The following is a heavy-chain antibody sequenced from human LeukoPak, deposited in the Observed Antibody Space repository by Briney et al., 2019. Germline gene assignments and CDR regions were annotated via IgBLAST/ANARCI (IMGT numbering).Heavy chain of an antibody. J-gene: IGHJ4*02. CDR3: ARDGYYYGSGSSGIPDY. V-gene: IGHV1-18*01. Sequence: ASVKVSCKASGYTFTSYGISWVRQAPGQGLEWMGWISAYNGNTNYAQKLQGRVTMTTDTSTSTAYMQLRSLRSDDTAVCYCARDGYYYGSGSSGIPDYWGQGTLVTVSS. D-gene: IGHD3-10*01. CDR1: GYTFTSYG. CDR2: ISAYNGNT.